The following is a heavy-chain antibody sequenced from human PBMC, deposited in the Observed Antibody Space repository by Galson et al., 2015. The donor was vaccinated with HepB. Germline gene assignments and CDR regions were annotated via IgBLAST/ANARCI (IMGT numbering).Heavy chain of an antibody. CDR3: AGERYSQDLKQFDY. CDR2: INPISGST. D-gene: IGHD5-18*01. V-gene: IGHV1-2*02. CDR1: GYTFTDYY. J-gene: IGHJ4*02. Sequence: SVKVSCKASGYTFTDYYMYWVRQAPGQGLQWMGGINPISGSTKYAQKFQGRVTMTRDTSISTVYMELTSLRSDDTAIYYCAGERYSQDLKQFDYWGQGTLVTVSS.